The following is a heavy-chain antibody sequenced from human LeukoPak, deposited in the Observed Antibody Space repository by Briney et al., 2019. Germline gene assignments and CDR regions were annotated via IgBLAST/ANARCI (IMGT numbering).Heavy chain of an antibody. V-gene: IGHV4-34*01. CDR2: INDSGST. CDR1: GGSFSGYY. Sequence: PSETLSLTCAVYGGSFSGYYWSWIRQPPGKGLEWIGEINDSGSTNYNPSLKSRVTISVDTSKNQFSLKLSSVTAADTAVYYCARTPYSSSPLVDYWGQGTLVTVSS. J-gene: IGHJ4*02. CDR3: ARTPYSSSPLVDY. D-gene: IGHD6-6*01.